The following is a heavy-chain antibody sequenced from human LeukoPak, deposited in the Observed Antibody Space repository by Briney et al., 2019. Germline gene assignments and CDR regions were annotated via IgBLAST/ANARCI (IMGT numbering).Heavy chain of an antibody. CDR3: ARVHWNYDGLAWFDP. Sequence: PSETLSLACTVSGGSIDSYSWSRIRQPAGKGLEWIGRIFTSGATFYNPSLKTRVTMSIATSKNQFSLKLSSVTAADTAVYYCARVHWNYDGLAWFDPWGQGTLVTVSS. J-gene: IGHJ5*02. V-gene: IGHV4-4*07. CDR1: GGSIDSYS. D-gene: IGHD1-7*01. CDR2: IFTSGAT.